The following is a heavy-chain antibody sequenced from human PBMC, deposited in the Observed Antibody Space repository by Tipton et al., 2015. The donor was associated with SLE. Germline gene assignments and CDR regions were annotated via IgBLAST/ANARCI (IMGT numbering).Heavy chain of an antibody. Sequence: PLRLSCVASGFTLSRYWMSWVRQAPGKGLEWVASIQQDGSGKYYVDSAKGRFTISRDNAKNSLYLQMNSLRVEDTALYYCARDLGSYFDPWGQGTLVTVSS. CDR2: IQQDGSGK. CDR1: GFTLSRYW. D-gene: IGHD3-10*01. CDR3: ARDLGSYFDP. V-gene: IGHV3-7*01. J-gene: IGHJ5*02.